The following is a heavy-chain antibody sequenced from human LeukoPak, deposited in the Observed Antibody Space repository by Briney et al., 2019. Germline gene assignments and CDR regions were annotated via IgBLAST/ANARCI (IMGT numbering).Heavy chain of an antibody. D-gene: IGHD2-21*01. V-gene: IGHV1-69*01. CDR1: GGTFSSYA. J-gene: IGHJ1*01. CDR3: AGDSSEFRSLIPH. CDR2: ITPMFGTA. Sequence: GSSVKVSCKASGGTFSSYAISWVRQAPGQGLEWMGGITPMFGTAKYAQKFQGRVTITADESTSTAYMELSSLRPEDTAVYYCAGDSSEFRSLIPHWGQGTLVTVSS.